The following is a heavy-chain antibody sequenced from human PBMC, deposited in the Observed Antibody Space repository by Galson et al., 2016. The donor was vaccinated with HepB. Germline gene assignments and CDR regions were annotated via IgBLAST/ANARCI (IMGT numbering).Heavy chain of an antibody. D-gene: IGHD3-3*01. CDR2: ISAYNGNT. J-gene: IGHJ6*02. CDR1: GYTFKSYG. CDR3: AKDLVLYGAQGFDFWSGYSDGMDV. V-gene: IGHV1-18*01. Sequence: SVKVSCKASGYTFKSYGISWVRQAPGQGLEWMGWISAYNGNTNYAPKFQDRVTMTKDTSTVTAFMELRSLRSDDTAVYYCAKDLVLYGAQGFDFWSGYSDGMDVWGQGTTVTVSS.